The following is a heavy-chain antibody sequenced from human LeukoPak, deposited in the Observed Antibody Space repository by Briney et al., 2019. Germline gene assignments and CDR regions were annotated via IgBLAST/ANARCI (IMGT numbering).Heavy chain of an antibody. J-gene: IGHJ4*02. CDR3: ARDVEPSVTTVSAASNFDY. V-gene: IGHV3-53*01. Sequence: GGSLRLSCAASGFTVSSNYMSWVRQAPGKGLEWVSVIYSGGSTYYADSVKGRFTISRDNSKNTLYLQMNSLRAEDTAVYYCARDVEPSVTTVSAASNFDYWGQGTLVTVSS. CDR2: IYSGGST. CDR1: GFTVSSNY. D-gene: IGHD4-11*01.